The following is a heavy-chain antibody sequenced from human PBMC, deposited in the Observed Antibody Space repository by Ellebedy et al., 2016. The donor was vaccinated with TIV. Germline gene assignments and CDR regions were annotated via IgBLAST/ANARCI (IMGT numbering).Heavy chain of an antibody. D-gene: IGHD3-10*01. CDR2: MSHSGGT. CDR3: ARGLGYFGSRSRWFDS. CDR1: GGSLSGFH. Sequence: MPSETLSLTCEVFGGSLSGFHWTWIRQSPIRGLEWIGEMSHSGGTQYNPSLESRVTFSLDTPKKQISLTLTSVTAADTAKYYCARGLGYFGSRSRWFDSWGQGSLVTVSS. V-gene: IGHV4-34*01. J-gene: IGHJ5*02.